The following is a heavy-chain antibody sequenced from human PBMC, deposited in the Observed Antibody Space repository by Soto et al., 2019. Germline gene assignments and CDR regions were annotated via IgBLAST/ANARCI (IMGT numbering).Heavy chain of an antibody. J-gene: IGHJ5*02. D-gene: IGHD3-3*01. CDR3: ARGQRFSDWFDP. CDR2: IYSSGST. V-gene: IGHV4-4*07. Sequence: QVHLQESGPGLVKPSETLSLTCTVSGGAISTYYWTWIRQPAGKGLEWIGRIYSSGSTKYNPSLQSRVTMSLDTSIIPFSLRLTSVTAADTTVYYCARGQRFSDWFDPWGQGTLVTVSS. CDR1: GGAISTYY.